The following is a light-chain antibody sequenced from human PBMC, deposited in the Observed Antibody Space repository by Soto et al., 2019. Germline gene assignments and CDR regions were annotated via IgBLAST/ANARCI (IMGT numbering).Light chain of an antibody. CDR3: SLYTRSSAPYVV. J-gene: IGLJ2*01. CDR1: SIDVGGYNY. CDR2: EVS. Sequence: QSVLTQPASVSGSPGQSITISCTGTSIDVGGYNYVSWYQQHPGKSPKLMIYEVSNRPSGVSNRFSGSRSGNTASLTISGIKAEVEADYDCSLYTRSSAPYVVFGGVTKLTVL. V-gene: IGLV2-14*01.